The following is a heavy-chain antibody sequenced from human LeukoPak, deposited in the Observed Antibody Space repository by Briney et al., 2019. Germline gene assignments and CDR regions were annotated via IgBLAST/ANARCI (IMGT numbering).Heavy chain of an antibody. D-gene: IGHD5-24*01. CDR1: GGSISSSSYY. Sequence: SETLSLTCTVSGGSISSSSYYWGWIRQPPGKGLEWIGSIYYSGSTYYNPSLKSRVTISVDTSKSQFSLKLSSVTAADTAVYYCARVGRWLQAPLFDYWGQGTLVTVSS. CDR3: ARVGRWLQAPLFDY. CDR2: IYYSGST. J-gene: IGHJ4*02. V-gene: IGHV4-39*07.